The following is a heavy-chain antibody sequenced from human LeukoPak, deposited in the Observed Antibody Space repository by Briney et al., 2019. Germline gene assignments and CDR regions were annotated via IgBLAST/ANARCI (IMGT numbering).Heavy chain of an antibody. CDR2: IYHSGST. V-gene: IGHV4-38-2*02. CDR3: ARDHDSSGWDRFDY. CDR1: GYSISSGYY. J-gene: IGHJ4*02. D-gene: IGHD6-19*01. Sequence: PSETLSLTCAVSGYSISSGYYWGWIRQPPGKGLEWIGGIYHSGSTYYNPSLKSRVTISVDTSKNQFSLKLSSVTAADTAVYYCARDHDSSGWDRFDYWGQGTRVTVSS.